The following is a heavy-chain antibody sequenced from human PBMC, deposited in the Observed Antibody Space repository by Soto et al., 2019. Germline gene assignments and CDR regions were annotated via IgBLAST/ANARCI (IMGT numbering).Heavy chain of an antibody. J-gene: IGHJ3*02. D-gene: IGHD2-2*01. V-gene: IGHV1-69*13. Sequence: ASVKVSCKASGGTFSSYAISWVRQAPGQGLEWMGGIIPIFGTANYAQKFQGRVTITADESTSTAYMELSSLRSEDTAVYYCARGAKEYCSSTSCYDGAFDIWGQGTMVTVSS. CDR1: GGTFSSYA. CDR2: IIPIFGTA. CDR3: ARGAKEYCSSTSCYDGAFDI.